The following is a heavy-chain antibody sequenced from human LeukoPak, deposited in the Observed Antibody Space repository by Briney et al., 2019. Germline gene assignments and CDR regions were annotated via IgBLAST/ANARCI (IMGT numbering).Heavy chain of an antibody. D-gene: IGHD5-12*01. Sequence: GRSLRLSCAASGFTFSGYGMHWVRQAPGKGREWVAVIWYDGSNKYYADSVKGRFTISRDNAKNSLYLQMNSLRAEDTAVYYCARDDVGYSGYDYLDYWGQGTLVTVSS. CDR2: IWYDGSNK. J-gene: IGHJ4*02. V-gene: IGHV3-33*01. CDR3: ARDDVGYSGYDYLDY. CDR1: GFTFSGYG.